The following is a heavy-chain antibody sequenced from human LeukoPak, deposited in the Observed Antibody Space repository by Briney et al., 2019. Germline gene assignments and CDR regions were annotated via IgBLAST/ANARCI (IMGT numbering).Heavy chain of an antibody. CDR2: MNPNSGNT. D-gene: IGHD3-10*01. V-gene: IGHV1-18*01. CDR3: ARVARVRGVIIRVSFGWFDP. Sequence: GASVKVSCKASGYTFTSYDINWVRQATGQGLEWMGWMNPNSGNTNYAQKLQGRVTMTTDTSTSTAYMELRSLRSDDTAVYYCARVARVRGVIIRVSFGWFDPWGQGTLVTVSS. J-gene: IGHJ5*02. CDR1: GYTFTSYD.